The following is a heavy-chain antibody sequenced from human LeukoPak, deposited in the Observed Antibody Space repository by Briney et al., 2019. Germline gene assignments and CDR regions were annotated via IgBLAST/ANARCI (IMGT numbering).Heavy chain of an antibody. Sequence: PGRSLRLPCAASGFTFSSYGMHWVRQAPGKGLEWVAVIWYDGSNKYYADSVKGRFTISRDNSKNTLYLQMNSLRAEDTAVYYCARDSGSAGYFDYWGQGTLVTVSS. V-gene: IGHV3-33*01. CDR3: ARDSGSAGYFDY. J-gene: IGHJ4*02. CDR2: IWYDGSNK. CDR1: GFTFSSYG. D-gene: IGHD1-14*01.